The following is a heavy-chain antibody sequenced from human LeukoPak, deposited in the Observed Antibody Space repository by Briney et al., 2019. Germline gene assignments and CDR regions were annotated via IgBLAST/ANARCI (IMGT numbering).Heavy chain of an antibody. CDR3: ARTIWFGELDYYYMDV. V-gene: IGHV1-2*02. CDR2: INPNSGGT. D-gene: IGHD3-10*01. Sequence: ASVKVSCKASGYTFTGYYMHWVRQAPGQGLEWMGWINPNSGGTNYAQKFQGRVTMTRDTSISTAYMELSRLRSDDTAVYYCARTIWFGELDYYYMDVWGKGTTVTVSS. CDR1: GYTFTGYY. J-gene: IGHJ6*03.